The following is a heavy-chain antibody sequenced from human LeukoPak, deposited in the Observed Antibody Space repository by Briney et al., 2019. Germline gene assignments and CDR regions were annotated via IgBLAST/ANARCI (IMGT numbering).Heavy chain of an antibody. CDR1: GYSLTSYL. D-gene: IGHD3-10*01. Sequence: GESLKLSWKCSGYSLTSYLIGWVRQMPRKGVEWMGIIYPGDSDTRYSPSLQGQVTISADKSISTAYLQWSSLKASDTAMYYCARSGQYGSGSYNPYYFDYWGQGTLVTVSS. V-gene: IGHV5-51*01. CDR2: IYPGDSDT. J-gene: IGHJ4*02. CDR3: ARSGQYGSGSYNPYYFDY.